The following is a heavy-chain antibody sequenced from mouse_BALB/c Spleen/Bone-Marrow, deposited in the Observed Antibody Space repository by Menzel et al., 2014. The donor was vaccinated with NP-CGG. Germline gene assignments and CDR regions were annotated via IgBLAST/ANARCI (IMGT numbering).Heavy chain of an antibody. D-gene: IGHD4-1*01. J-gene: IGHJ1*01. CDR1: GFTFSSFG. Sequence: EVMLVESGGGLVQPGGSRKLSCAASGFTFSSFGMHWVRQAPEKGLEWVAYIGSGSTAICYADTVKGRFTISRDNPKNTLFLQMTSLRSEDTAMYYCARGGNWDDFDVWGAGTTVTVSS. CDR2: IGSGSTAI. CDR3: ARGGNWDDFDV. V-gene: IGHV5-17*02.